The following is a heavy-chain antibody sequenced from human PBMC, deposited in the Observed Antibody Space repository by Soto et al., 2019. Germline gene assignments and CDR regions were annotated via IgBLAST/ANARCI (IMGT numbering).Heavy chain of an antibody. CDR1: GYTFTGYY. CDR2: INPNSGGT. V-gene: IGHV1-2*04. J-gene: IGHJ6*02. CDR3: ARSITIFGVANGMDV. Sequence: ASVKVSCKASGYTFTGYYMYWVRRAPGQGLEWMGWINPNSGGTNYAQKFQGWVTMTRDTSISTAYMELSRLRSDDTAVYYCARSITIFGVANGMDVWGQGTTVTVSS. D-gene: IGHD3-3*01.